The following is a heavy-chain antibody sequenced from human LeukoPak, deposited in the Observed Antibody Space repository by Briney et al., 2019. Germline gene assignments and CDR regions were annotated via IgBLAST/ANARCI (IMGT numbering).Heavy chain of an antibody. D-gene: IGHD2-2*01. J-gene: IGHJ5*02. Sequence: AASVKVSCKASGYTFTNYYIHWVRQAPGQGLEWVGLINPNGGNTGYAQRFQGRVTITADESTSTAYMELSSLRSEDTAVYYCARDARHRYCSSSSCYRAWLAPWGQGTSVTVYS. CDR1: GYTFTNYY. V-gene: IGHV1-46*01. CDR2: INPNGGNT. CDR3: ARDARHRYCSSSSCYRAWLAP.